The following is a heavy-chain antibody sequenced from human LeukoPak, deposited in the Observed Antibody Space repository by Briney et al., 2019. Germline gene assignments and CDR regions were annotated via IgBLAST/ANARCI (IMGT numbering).Heavy chain of an antibody. CDR2: IIPIFGTA. CDR3: ARGGYSSAYSFDY. CDR1: GGTFSSYA. V-gene: IGHV1-69*06. Sequence: SVKVSCKASGGTFSSYAISWVRQAPGQGLEWMGGIIPIFGTANYAQKFQGRVTITADKSTSTAYMELSSLRSEDTAVYYCARGGYSSAYSFDYWGQGTLVTVSS. J-gene: IGHJ4*02. D-gene: IGHD6-19*01.